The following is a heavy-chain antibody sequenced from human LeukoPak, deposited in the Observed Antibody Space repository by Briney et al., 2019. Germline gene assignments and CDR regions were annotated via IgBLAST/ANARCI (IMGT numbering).Heavy chain of an antibody. Sequence: PGGSLRLSCVVSGFTFSSSAMSWVRQAPGKGLEWVSAVTGSGGSTYYTDSVKGRFTISRDNSKNTLYLQMNSLRAEDTAVYYCAKELDNIAWDYWGQGTLVTVSS. D-gene: IGHD5-12*01. J-gene: IGHJ4*02. CDR2: VTGSGGST. CDR3: AKELDNIAWDY. V-gene: IGHV3-23*01. CDR1: GFTFSSSA.